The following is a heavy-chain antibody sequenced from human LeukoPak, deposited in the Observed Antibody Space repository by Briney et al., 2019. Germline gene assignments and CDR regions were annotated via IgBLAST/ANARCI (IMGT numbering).Heavy chain of an antibody. D-gene: IGHD3-22*01. CDR2: RSYDGSNK. Sequence: PGGSLRLSCAASGFTFSSYGMHWVRQAPGKGLEWVAVRSYDGSNKYYADSVKGRFTISRDNSKNTLYLQMNSLRAEDTAVFYCARDLPAWFHYDGSGLDYWGQGTLVTVSS. CDR3: ARDLPAWFHYDGSGLDY. J-gene: IGHJ4*02. V-gene: IGHV3-30*03. CDR1: GFTFSSYG.